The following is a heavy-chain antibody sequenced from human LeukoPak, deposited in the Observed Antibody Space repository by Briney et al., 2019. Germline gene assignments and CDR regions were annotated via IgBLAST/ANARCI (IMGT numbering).Heavy chain of an antibody. D-gene: IGHD3-22*01. CDR3: AKSPITMIVVVSFDY. V-gene: IGHV3-30*18. J-gene: IGHJ4*02. CDR2: ISYDGSNK. CDR1: GFTFSSYG. Sequence: GRSLRLSCAASGFTFSSYGMHWVRQAPGKGLEWVAVISYDGSNKYYADSVKGRFTISRDNSKNTLCLQMNSLRAEDTAVYYCAKSPITMIVVVSFDYWGQGTLVTVSS.